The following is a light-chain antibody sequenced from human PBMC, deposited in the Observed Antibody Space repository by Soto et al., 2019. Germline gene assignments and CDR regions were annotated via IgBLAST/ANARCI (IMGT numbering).Light chain of an antibody. CDR2: GAS. V-gene: IGKV3-15*01. CDR3: QQYNIWPRA. Sequence: EIVITQSPATLSVSPGERATLSCRASQSVSTNLAWYQQKPRQGPRLLIYGASTRATGIPARFSGSGSGTDFTLTISSLQSEDFAIYYCQQYNIWPRAFGQGTKVDIK. J-gene: IGKJ1*01. CDR1: QSVSTN.